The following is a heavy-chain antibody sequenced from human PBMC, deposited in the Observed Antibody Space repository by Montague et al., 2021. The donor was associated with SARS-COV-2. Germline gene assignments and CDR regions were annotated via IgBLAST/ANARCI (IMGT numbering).Heavy chain of an antibody. CDR1: GYSINSNYY. CDR3: ARAPYYGPGKPYQFDY. D-gene: IGHD3-10*01. V-gene: IGHV4-38-2*02. Sequence: SETLSLTCTVSGYSINSNYYWGWIRRPPGKGLEWIGCSYHSGTTXYHPSLKSRDTISLDTSNNHFSLKVTSVTAADTAVYYCARAPYYGPGKPYQFDYWGRGTLVTVSS. CDR2: SYHSGTT. J-gene: IGHJ4*02.